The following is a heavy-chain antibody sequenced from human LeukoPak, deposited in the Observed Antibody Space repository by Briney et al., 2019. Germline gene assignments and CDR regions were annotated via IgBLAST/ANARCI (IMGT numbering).Heavy chain of an antibody. V-gene: IGHV3-23*01. D-gene: IGHD3-22*01. Sequence: ETLSLTCDVSGASISNNNFYWGWIRQAPGKGLEWVSGISPTGDGAYYADSVKGRFSISRDNSRNTLYVHMNGLRAEDTAVYYRAKAGDRNYFDYWGQGALVTVSS. CDR2: ISPTGDGA. CDR1: GASISNNN. J-gene: IGHJ4*02. CDR3: AKAGDRNYFDY.